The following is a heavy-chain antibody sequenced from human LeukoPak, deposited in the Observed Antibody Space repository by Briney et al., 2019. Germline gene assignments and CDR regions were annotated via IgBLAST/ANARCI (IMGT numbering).Heavy chain of an antibody. CDR3: AREIGSYGGNSRDYYYYGMDV. CDR2: IYYSGST. CDR1: GGSISSSSYY. D-gene: IGHD4-23*01. Sequence: NPSETLSLTCTVSGGSISSSSYYWGWIRQPPGKGLEWIGSIYYSGSTYYNPSLKSRVTISVDTSKNQFSLKLSSVTAADTAVYYCAREIGSYGGNSRDYYYYGMDVWGQGTTVTVSS. J-gene: IGHJ6*02. V-gene: IGHV4-39*07.